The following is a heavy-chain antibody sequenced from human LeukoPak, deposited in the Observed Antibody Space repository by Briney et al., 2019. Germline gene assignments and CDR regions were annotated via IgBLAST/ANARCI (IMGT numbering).Heavy chain of an antibody. D-gene: IGHD6-6*01. CDR1: GFTFSSYW. CDR2: IKQDGSEK. Sequence: GGSLRLSCAASGFTFSSYWMSWVRQAPGKGLEWVANIKQDGSEKYYMDSVKGRFTISRDNAKNSLYLQMNSLRAEDTAVYYCARNLPFLVCYYYMDVWGKGTTVTVSS. J-gene: IGHJ6*03. CDR3: ARNLPFLVCYYYMDV. V-gene: IGHV3-7*01.